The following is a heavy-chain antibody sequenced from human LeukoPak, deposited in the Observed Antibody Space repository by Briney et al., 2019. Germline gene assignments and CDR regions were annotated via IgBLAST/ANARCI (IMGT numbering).Heavy chain of an antibody. Sequence: GGSLRLSCAASGFTFSSYGMHWVRQAPGKGLEWVAVISYDGSNKYYVDSVKGRFTISRDNSKNTLYLQMNSLRAEDTAVYYCAKALENWGYDYWGQGTLVTVSS. CDR1: GFTFSSYG. CDR2: ISYDGSNK. J-gene: IGHJ4*02. CDR3: AKALENWGYDY. D-gene: IGHD7-27*01. V-gene: IGHV3-30*18.